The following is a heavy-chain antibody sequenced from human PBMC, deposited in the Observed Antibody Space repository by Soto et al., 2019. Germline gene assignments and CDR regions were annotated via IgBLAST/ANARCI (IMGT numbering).Heavy chain of an antibody. J-gene: IGHJ6*02. CDR2: IYYSGST. CDR1: GGSISSGGYY. CDR3: ARVVKPGIAVAGTLRYYGMDV. V-gene: IGHV4-31*03. D-gene: IGHD6-19*01. Sequence: SETLSLTCTVSGGSISSGGYYWSWIRQHPGKGLEWIGYIYYSGSTYYNPSLKSRVTISVDTSKNQFSLKLSSVTAADTAVYYCARVVKPGIAVAGTLRYYGMDVWGQGTTVTVSS.